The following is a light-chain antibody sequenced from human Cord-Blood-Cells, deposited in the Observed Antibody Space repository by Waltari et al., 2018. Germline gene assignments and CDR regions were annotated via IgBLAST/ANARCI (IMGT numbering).Light chain of an antibody. J-gene: IGKJ2*01. CDR3: QQYNNWPPYT. Sequence: EIVMTQSPATLSVSPGERATLSCRASQSVSSNLAWYQQKPGQAPRLLIYGASTRATGIPARFSGRGSGTDFTLTISSLQSEDFAVYYCQQYNNWPPYTFGQGTKLEIK. CDR2: GAS. CDR1: QSVSSN. V-gene: IGKV3-15*01.